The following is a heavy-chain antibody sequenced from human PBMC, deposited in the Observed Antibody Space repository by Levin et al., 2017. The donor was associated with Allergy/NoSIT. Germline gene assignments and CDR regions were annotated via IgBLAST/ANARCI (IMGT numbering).Heavy chain of an antibody. CDR1: GFIVSDSY. D-gene: IGHD3-10*01. V-gene: IGHV3-11*05. CDR2: ISRGNSYT. J-gene: IGHJ4*02. Sequence: LSLTCAVSGFIVSDSYMSWIRQAPGKGLEWVSYISRGNSYTNYLDSVKGRFTISRDNAKNSLYLQMNSLRAEDTAIYYCARGRVPNDYWGQGTLVTVSS. CDR3: ARGRVPNDY.